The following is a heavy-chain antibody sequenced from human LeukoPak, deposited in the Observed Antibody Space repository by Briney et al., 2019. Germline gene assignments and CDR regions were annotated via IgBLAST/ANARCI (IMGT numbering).Heavy chain of an antibody. D-gene: IGHD3-3*01. CDR1: GFTFSSYS. V-gene: IGHV3-21*01. Sequence: GGSLRLSCAASGFTFSSYSMNWVRQAPGKGLEWVSSISSSSSYIYYADSVKGRFTISRDNAKNSLYLQMNSLRAEDTAVYYCARAGTYYDFWSGYYSYYYMDVWGKGTTVTVSS. CDR2: ISSSSSYI. J-gene: IGHJ6*03. CDR3: ARAGTYYDFWSGYYSYYYMDV.